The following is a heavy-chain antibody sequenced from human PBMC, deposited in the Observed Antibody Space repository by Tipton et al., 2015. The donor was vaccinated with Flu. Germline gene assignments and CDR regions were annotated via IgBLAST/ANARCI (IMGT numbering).Heavy chain of an antibody. CDR2: LSYSGST. Sequence: TLSLTCTVSGGSISSYYWSWIRQPPGKGLEWIGGLSYSGSTYYNPSLRSRVVISVDTSKNHFSLKLTSVTVADTAIYYCARLSFYDVDLKNFYFEDWGQGTLVTVSS. J-gene: IGHJ4*02. V-gene: IGHV4-59*05. CDR3: ARLSFYDVDLKNFYFED. D-gene: IGHD3-10*02. CDR1: GGSISSYY.